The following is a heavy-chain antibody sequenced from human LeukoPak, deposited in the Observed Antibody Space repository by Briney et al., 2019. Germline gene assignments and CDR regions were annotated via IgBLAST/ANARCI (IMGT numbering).Heavy chain of an antibody. V-gene: IGHV4-59*01. CDR2: IYNSGST. J-gene: IGHJ4*02. Sequence: SETLSLTCTVSGGSISSYYWSWIRQPPGKGLEWIGYIYNSGSTNYNPSLKSRVTISVDTSKNQFSLKLSSVTAADTAVYYCPRQREGYYFDYCGQGTLVTASS. CDR3: PRQREGYYFDY. CDR1: GGSISSYY. D-gene: IGHD1-1*01.